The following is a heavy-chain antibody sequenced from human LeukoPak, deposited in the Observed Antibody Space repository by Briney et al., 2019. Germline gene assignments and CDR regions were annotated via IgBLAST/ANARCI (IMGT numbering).Heavy chain of an antibody. D-gene: IGHD1-1*01. CDR1: GGSFSGYY. CDR2: IYYSGST. J-gene: IGHJ6*02. CDR3: ARDSRYNWNDDYYYGMDV. V-gene: IGHV4-59*01. Sequence: PSETLSLTCAVYGGSFSGYYWSWIRQPPGKGLEWIGYIYYSGSTNYNPSLRSRVTISVDTSKNQFSLKLSSVTAADTAVYYCARDSRYNWNDDYYYGMDVWGQGTTVTVSS.